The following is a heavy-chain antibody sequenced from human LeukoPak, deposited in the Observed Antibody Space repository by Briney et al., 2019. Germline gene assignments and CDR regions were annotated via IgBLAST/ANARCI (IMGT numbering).Heavy chain of an antibody. CDR3: TRDPRRNGMDV. V-gene: IGHV3-53*01. Sequence: GGSLRLSCAASGFTVSSNYMSWVRQAAGKGLEWVSAMYSGDSKDYADSVKGRFTISRDNSKNTLYLQMNSLRAEDTAAYYCTRDPRRNGMDVWGQGTTVTVSS. CDR2: MYSGDSK. J-gene: IGHJ6*02. CDR1: GFTVSSNY.